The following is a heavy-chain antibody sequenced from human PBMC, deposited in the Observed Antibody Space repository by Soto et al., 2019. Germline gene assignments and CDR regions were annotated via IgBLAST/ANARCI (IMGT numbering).Heavy chain of an antibody. Sequence: QVQLVQSEAEVKKPGASVKVSCMGSGYSFNSYVLHWVRQAPGRGLEWLVWINAATRNTKYSDEFQGRVTIITGASAGYMELSSLTSADTAVYDCARYSGRASRGYRFFLDYVMDVWGQGTTVTVSS. CDR1: GYSFNSYV. J-gene: IGHJ6*02. CDR3: ARYSGRASRGYRFFLDYVMDV. CDR2: INAATRNT. V-gene: IGHV1-3*01. D-gene: IGHD6-25*01.